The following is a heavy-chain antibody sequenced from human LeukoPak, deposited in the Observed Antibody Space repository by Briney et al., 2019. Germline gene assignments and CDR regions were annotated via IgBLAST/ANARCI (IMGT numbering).Heavy chain of an antibody. CDR1: GFSFSNHG. CDR3: ARDSYQDYYGRFDP. J-gene: IGHJ5*02. CDR2: IWDDGNNK. D-gene: IGHD3-10*01. Sequence: GGSLSLSCAASGFSFSNHGMHWVRQAPGKRLEWVAVIWDDGNNKRYANSVNGRFTISRDNSENTLYLQMDGLTAEDTAMYYCARDSYQDYYGRFDPWGQGTLVIVSS. V-gene: IGHV3-33*01.